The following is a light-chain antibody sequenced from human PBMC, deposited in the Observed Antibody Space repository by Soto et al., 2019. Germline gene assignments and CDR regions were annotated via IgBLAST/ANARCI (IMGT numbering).Light chain of an antibody. CDR1: SGHSSYI. J-gene: IGLJ3*02. CDR2: LEGSGSY. Sequence: QSVLTQSSSASASLGSSVKLTCTLSSGHSSYIIAWHQQQPGKAPRYLMKLEGSGSYNKGSGVPDRFSGSSSGADRYLTISNLQVEDEADYYCENWDSNTHTVFGGGTKLTVL. CDR3: ENWDSNTHTV. V-gene: IGLV4-60*02.